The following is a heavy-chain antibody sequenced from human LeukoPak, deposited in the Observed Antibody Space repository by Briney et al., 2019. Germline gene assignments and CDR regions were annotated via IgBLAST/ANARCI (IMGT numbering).Heavy chain of an antibody. CDR2: INPNSGGT. CDR1: GYTFTGYY. J-gene: IGHJ4*02. D-gene: IGHD6-19*01. CDR3: AREDRSYSSGWNFDY. Sequence: ASVKVSCKASGYTFTGYYMHWVRQAPGQGLEWMGWINPNSGGTKYAQNFQGWVTMTRDTSISTAYMELNRLISDDTAVYYCAREDRSYSSGWNFDYWGQATLVTVSS. V-gene: IGHV1-2*04.